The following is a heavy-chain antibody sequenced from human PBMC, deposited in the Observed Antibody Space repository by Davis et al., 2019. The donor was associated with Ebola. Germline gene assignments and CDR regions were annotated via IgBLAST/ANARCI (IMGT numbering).Heavy chain of an antibody. CDR1: GFSFSVYF. Sequence: GGSLRLSCAVSGFSFSVYFMDWVRLTPGKGLEWVGLSRNQENRYNTEYAASVRGRFTISMNSLRIEDTAVYYCVTENWYRFESWGQGTLVTVSS. CDR3: VTENWYRFES. CDR2: SRNQENRYNT. D-gene: IGHD1/OR15-1a*01. V-gene: IGHV3-72*01. J-gene: IGHJ4*02.